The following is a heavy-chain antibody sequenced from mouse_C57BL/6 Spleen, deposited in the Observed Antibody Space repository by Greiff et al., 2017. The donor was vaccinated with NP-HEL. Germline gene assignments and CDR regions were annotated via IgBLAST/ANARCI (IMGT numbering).Heavy chain of an antibody. V-gene: IGHV1-50*01. CDR1: GYTFTSYW. Sequence: VQLQQSGAELVKPGASVKLSCKASGYTFTSYWMQWVKQRPGQGLEWIGEIDPSDSYTNYNQKFKGKATLTVDTSSSTAYMQLSSLTSEDSAVYYCARYGSSSYWYFDVWGTGTTVTVS. J-gene: IGHJ1*03. CDR3: ARYGSSSYWYFDV. D-gene: IGHD1-1*01. CDR2: IDPSDSYT.